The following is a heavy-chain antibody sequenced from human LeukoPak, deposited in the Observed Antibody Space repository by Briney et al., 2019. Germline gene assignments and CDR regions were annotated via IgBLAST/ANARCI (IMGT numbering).Heavy chain of an antibody. J-gene: IGHJ4*02. V-gene: IGHV1-69*06. D-gene: IGHD6-6*01. CDR1: GGTFSSYA. Sequence: GASVKVSCKASGGTFSSYAISWVRQAPGQGLEWMGGIIPIFGTANYAQKFQGRVTITADKSTSTAYMELSSLRSEDTAVYYCARFPAYSSSYHDYWGQGTLVTVSS. CDR2: IIPIFGTA. CDR3: ARFPAYSSSYHDY.